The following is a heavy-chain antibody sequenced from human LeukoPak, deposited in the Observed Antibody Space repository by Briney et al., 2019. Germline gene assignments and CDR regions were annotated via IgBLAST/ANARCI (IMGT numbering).Heavy chain of an antibody. CDR3: ARMSEPIFGVLGIYSFDY. V-gene: IGHV7-4-1*02. D-gene: IGHD3-16*01. Sequence: ASVKVSCKASGYSFISYVISWVRQAPGQGLEWMGWINTNTGNPTYAQGFTGRFVFSLDTSVSTAYLQISSLKAEDTAVYYCARMSEPIFGVLGIYSFDYWGQGTLVTVS. CDR1: GYSFISYV. J-gene: IGHJ4*02. CDR2: INTNTGNP.